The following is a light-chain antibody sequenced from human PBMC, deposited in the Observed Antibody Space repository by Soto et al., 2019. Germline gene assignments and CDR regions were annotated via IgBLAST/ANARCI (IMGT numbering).Light chain of an antibody. J-gene: IGKJ2*01. CDR3: QQYNSYSPYT. CDR1: QGISSY. CDR2: AAP. V-gene: IGKV1-8*01. Sequence: AIRMTQSPSSLSASTGDRVTITCRASQGISSYVAWYQQKPGKAPKLLIYAAPTLQSGVPSRFSGRGSGTDFTLTISCLQSEDFATYYCQQYNSYSPYTFGQGTKVDIK.